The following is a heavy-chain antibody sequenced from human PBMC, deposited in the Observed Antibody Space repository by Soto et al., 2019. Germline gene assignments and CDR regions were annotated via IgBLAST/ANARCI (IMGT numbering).Heavy chain of an antibody. J-gene: IGHJ6*02. Sequence: SVKVSCKASGGTFSSYAISWVRQAPGQGLEWMGGIIPIFGTANYAQKFQGRVTITADESTSTAYMELSSLRSEDTAVYYCARGTITGTTGGGYYYGMDVWGQGTTVTVSS. CDR1: GGTFSSYA. D-gene: IGHD1-7*01. V-gene: IGHV1-69*13. CDR2: IIPIFGTA. CDR3: ARGTITGTTGGGYYYGMDV.